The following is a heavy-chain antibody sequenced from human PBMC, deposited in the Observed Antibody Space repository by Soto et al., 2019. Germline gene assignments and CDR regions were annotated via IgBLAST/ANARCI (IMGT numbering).Heavy chain of an antibody. CDR3: ARVGLPIPTHNAEYFQH. CDR1: GYTFTSYA. CDR2: INAGNGNT. Sequence: ASVKVSCKASGYTFTSYAMHWVRQAPGQRLEWMGWINAGNGNTKYSQKFQGRVTITRDTSASTAYMELSSLRSEDTAVYYCARVGLPIPTHNAEYFQHWGQGTLVTVSS. J-gene: IGHJ1*01. V-gene: IGHV1-3*01. D-gene: IGHD4-17*01.